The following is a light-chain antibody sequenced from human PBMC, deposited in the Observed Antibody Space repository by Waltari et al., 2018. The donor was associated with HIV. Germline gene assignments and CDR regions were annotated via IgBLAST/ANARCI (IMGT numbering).Light chain of an antibody. CDR1: ALPNKH. V-gene: IGLV3-10*01. J-gene: IGLJ2*01. CDR3: CSTNGGGYQGA. CDR2: DDD. Sequence: SYELTQPSSVSVSPGQTARITCSGDALPNKHVYWYQQKSGQVPALVIYDDDGRPSGIPERYSGSKSGTVASLTISGIRVEDEADYYCCSTNGGGYQGAFGGGTKLIVL.